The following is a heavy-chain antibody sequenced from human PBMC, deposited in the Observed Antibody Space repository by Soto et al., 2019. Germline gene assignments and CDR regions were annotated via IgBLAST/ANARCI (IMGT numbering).Heavy chain of an antibody. D-gene: IGHD2-15*01. CDR1: GFTFSNYG. Sequence: EVQLLESGGGLVQPGGSLRLSCAASGFTFSNYGMKWVRQAPGKGLEWVSGIDGIGSSTYYADSVKGRFTTSRDNSKNTLSLQMNSLKAEDTALYYGDGGLDYWGQGTLVTVSS. CDR2: IDGIGSST. V-gene: IGHV3-23*01. J-gene: IGHJ4*02. CDR3: DGGLDY.